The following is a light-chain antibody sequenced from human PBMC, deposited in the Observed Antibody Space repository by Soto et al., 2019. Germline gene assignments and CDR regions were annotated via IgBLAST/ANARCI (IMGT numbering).Light chain of an antibody. V-gene: IGKV1-8*01. CDR3: QQYYNSPYT. J-gene: IGKJ2*01. Sequence: AIRMTQSPSSFSASTGDRVTITCRASQSISSYLAWYQQKPVKAPNLLIYAASTLQSGVPSRFSGSGSGTDFTLTISRLQSEDFATYYCQQYYNSPYTFGQGTKLEIK. CDR1: QSISSY. CDR2: AAS.